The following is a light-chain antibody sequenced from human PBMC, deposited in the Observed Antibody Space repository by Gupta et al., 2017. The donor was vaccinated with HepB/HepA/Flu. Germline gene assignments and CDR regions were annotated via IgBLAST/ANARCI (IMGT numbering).Light chain of an antibody. V-gene: IGLV3-25*03. CDR3: QSADSSGTSWV. CDR2: KAS. Sequence: SYELTQPPSVSVSPGQTARITCSGDALPKQYAYWYQQKPGQAPVLVIYKASERPSGIPERFSGSSSGTTVTLTISGVQAEDEADYYCQSADSSGTSWVFGGGTMLTVL. J-gene: IGLJ3*02. CDR1: ALPKQY.